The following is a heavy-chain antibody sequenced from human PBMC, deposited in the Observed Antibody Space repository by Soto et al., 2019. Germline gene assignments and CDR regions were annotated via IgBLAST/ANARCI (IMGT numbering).Heavy chain of an antibody. V-gene: IGHV4-39*01. CDR3: ARGRTSGTLFDY. D-gene: IGHD2-2*01. J-gene: IGHJ4*02. CDR1: GDSLSSNSYY. CDR2: IYYSGST. Sequence: SETLSLTCDVSGDSLSSNSYYWAWIRQPPGKGLEWIGSIYYSGSTYYNPSLKSRVTISVDTSKNQFSLKLSSVTAADTAVYYCARGRTSGTLFDYWGQGTLVTVSS.